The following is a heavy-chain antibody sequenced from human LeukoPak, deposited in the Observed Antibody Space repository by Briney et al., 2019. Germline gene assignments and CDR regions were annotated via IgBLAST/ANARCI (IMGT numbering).Heavy chain of an antibody. CDR3: ARVSFDYDILTGYSP. V-gene: IGHV1-3*01. CDR2: INAGNGNK. J-gene: IGHJ5*02. D-gene: IGHD3-9*01. Sequence: ASVKVSCKASGYTFTSYAMHWVRQAPGQRLEWMGWINAGNGNKKYSQKFQGRVTITRDTSSSTAYMELSSLRSEDTAVYYCARVSFDYDILTGYSPWGQGTLVTVSS. CDR1: GYTFTSYA.